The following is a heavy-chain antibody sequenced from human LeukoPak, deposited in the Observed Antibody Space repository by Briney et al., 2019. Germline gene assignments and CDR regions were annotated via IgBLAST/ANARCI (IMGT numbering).Heavy chain of an antibody. D-gene: IGHD5-18*01. J-gene: IGHJ4*02. CDR1: GFTFSSYG. CDR3: AKAGGRIQLDDY. V-gene: IGHV3-33*06. CDR2: IWYDGSNK. Sequence: SGRSLRLSCAASGFTFSSYGMHWVRQAPGKGLEWVAVIWYDGSNKYYADSVKGRFTISRDNSKNTLYLQMNSQRAEDTAVYYCAKAGGRIQLDDYWGQGTLVTVSS.